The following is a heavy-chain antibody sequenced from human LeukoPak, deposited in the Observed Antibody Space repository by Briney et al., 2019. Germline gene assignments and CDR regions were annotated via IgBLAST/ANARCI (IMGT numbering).Heavy chain of an antibody. V-gene: IGHV3-15*01. D-gene: IGHD3-16*01. CDR1: GFIFSSYA. CDR2: IKSRTDGGTI. CDR3: STAGFG. J-gene: IGHJ4*02. Sequence: PGGSLRLSCAASGFIFSSYAMSWVRQAPGKGLEWVGRIKSRTDGGTIDYAAPVKGRFTISRDDSKNTLYLQMNSLKTEDTAVYYCSTAGFGWGQGTLVTVSS.